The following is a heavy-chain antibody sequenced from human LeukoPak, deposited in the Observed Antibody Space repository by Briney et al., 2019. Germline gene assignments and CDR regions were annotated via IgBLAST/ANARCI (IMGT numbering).Heavy chain of an antibody. Sequence: ASVKVPCKASGYTFTSYPIHWVRQAPGQRLEWMGWISPNSGGTNYAQRFQDRVTMTRDTSISTAYMELSSLRSDDTAVYYCARATGFCSSTNCYDTFDIWGQGTMVTVSS. CDR2: ISPNSGGT. J-gene: IGHJ3*02. CDR3: ARATGFCSSTNCYDTFDI. V-gene: IGHV1-2*02. D-gene: IGHD2-2*01. CDR1: GYTFTSYP.